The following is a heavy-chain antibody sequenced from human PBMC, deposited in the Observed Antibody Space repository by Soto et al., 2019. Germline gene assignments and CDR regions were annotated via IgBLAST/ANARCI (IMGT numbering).Heavy chain of an antibody. Sequence: QVQLVQSGAEVKKPGSSVKVSCKASGGTFSSYTISWVRQAPGQGLEWMGRIIPILGIANYAQKFQGRVTIPADNSTSTAYMELSSLRSEDTAVYYCARGPIDSSIRFDYWGQGTLVTVSS. CDR1: GGTFSSYT. V-gene: IGHV1-69*02. J-gene: IGHJ4*02. CDR2: IIPILGIA. CDR3: ARGPIDSSIRFDY.